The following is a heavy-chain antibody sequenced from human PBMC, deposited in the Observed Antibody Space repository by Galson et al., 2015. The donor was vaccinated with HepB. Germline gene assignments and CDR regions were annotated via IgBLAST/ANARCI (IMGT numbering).Heavy chain of an antibody. CDR1: GFTVSSNY. CDR2: IYSGGST. V-gene: IGHV3-66*02. Sequence: SLRLSCAASGFTVSSNYMSWVRQAPGKGLEWVSVIYSGGSTYYADSVKGRFTISRDNSKNTLYLQMNSLRAEDTAVYYCARVGCGGDCYIGWLDYWGQGTLVTVSS. J-gene: IGHJ4*02. D-gene: IGHD2-21*02. CDR3: ARVGCGGDCYIGWLDY.